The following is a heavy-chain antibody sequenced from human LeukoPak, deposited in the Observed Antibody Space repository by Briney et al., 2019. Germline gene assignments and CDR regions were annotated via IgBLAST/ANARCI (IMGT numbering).Heavy chain of an antibody. D-gene: IGHD2-15*01. J-gene: IGHJ5*02. CDR1: GFTFSSYA. CDR3: AKLWIVVEVAATTWFDP. Sequence: GGSLNLSCAASGFTFSSYAMSWVRQAPGKGLEWVSAISGSGGSTYYADSVKGRFTISRDNSKNTLYLQMNSLRAEDTAVYYCAKLWIVVEVAATTWFDPWGQGTLVTVSS. CDR2: ISGSGGST. V-gene: IGHV3-23*01.